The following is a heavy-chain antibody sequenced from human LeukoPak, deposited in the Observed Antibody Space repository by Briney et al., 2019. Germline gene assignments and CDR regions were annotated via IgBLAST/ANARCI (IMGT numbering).Heavy chain of an antibody. V-gene: IGHV4-34*01. Sequence: SETLSLTCAVYGGSFSGYYWSWIRQPPGKGLEWIGEINHSGSTNYNPSLKGRVTISVDTSKNQFSLKLSSVTAADTAVYYCARADGDYVDWFDPWGQGTLVTVSS. CDR3: ARADGDYVDWFDP. CDR1: GGSFSGYY. D-gene: IGHD4-17*01. J-gene: IGHJ5*02. CDR2: INHSGST.